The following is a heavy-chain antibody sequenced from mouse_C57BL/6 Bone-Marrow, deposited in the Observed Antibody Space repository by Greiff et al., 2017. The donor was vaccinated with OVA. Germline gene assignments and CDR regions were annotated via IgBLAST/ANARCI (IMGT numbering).Heavy chain of an antibody. V-gene: IGHV3-6*01. CDR2: ISYDGSN. CDR1: GYSITSGYY. CDR3: ARGGYYGSTFAY. Sequence: EVQLQQSGPGLVKPSQFLSLTCSVTGYSITSGYYWNWIRQFPGNKLEWMGYISYDGSNNYNPSLKNRISITRDTSKNQFFLKLNSVTTEDTATYYCARGGYYGSTFAYWGQGTLVTVSA. J-gene: IGHJ3*01. D-gene: IGHD1-1*01.